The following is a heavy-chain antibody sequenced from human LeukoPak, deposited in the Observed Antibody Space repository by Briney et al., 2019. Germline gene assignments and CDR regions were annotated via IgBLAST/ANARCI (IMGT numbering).Heavy chain of an antibody. V-gene: IGHV1-46*01. D-gene: IGHD3-3*01. CDR2: INPSGGST. J-gene: IGHJ4*02. CDR3: ARSHTTRSEVRFLEWSLRY. CDR1: GYTFTSYY. Sequence: ASVKVSCKASGYTFTSYYMHWVRQAPGQGLEWMGIINPSGGSTSYAQKFQGRVTMTRDTSTSTVYMELSSLRSEDTAVYYCARSHTTRSEVRFLEWSLRYWGQGTLVTVSS.